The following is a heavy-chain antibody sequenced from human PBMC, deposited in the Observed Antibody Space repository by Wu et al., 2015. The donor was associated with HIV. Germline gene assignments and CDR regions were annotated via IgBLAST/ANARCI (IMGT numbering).Heavy chain of an antibody. Sequence: QVQLVQSGAEVKKPGSSVKVSCKASGGTFSSYAINWVRQAPGQGLEWMGRIIPIFGTANYAQKFQGRVTITADESTSTAYMELSSLRSEDTAVYYCARDGIVRQQLALRYYYGMDVWGQGTTVTVSS. D-gene: IGHD6-13*01. V-gene: IGHV1-69*13. J-gene: IGHJ6*02. CDR3: ARDGIVRQQLALRYYYGMDV. CDR2: IIPIFGTA. CDR1: GGTFSSYA.